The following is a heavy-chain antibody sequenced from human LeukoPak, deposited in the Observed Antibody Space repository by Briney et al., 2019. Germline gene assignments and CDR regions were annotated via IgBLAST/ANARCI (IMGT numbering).Heavy chain of an antibody. V-gene: IGHV3-23*01. CDR2: ISGSGGGT. D-gene: IGHD1-1*01. CDR3: AKDPATTQNDHFDY. J-gene: IGHJ4*02. Sequence: AISGSGGGTYYADSVKGRFTISRDNSKNTLYLQMNSLRAEDTAVYYCAKDPATTQNDHFDYWGQGTLVTVSS.